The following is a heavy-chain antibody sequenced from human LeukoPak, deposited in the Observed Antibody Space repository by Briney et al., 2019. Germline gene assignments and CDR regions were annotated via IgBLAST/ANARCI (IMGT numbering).Heavy chain of an antibody. Sequence: ASVKVSCKASGYTFTNYYIHWVRQAPGQGLEWMGVINPSIGSTVYAQKFQGRLTMTRYTSTSTVYIELSSLRSEDTAVYYCARGGPADGTVNTFDNCGQGTLVTVSS. D-gene: IGHD3-10*01. CDR2: INPSIGST. CDR3: ARGGPADGTVNTFDN. J-gene: IGHJ4*02. CDR1: GYTFTNYY. V-gene: IGHV1-46*01.